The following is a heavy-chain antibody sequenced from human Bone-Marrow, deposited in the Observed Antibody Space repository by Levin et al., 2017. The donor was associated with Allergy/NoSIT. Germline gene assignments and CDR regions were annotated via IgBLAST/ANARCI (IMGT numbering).Heavy chain of an antibody. CDR1: GFIFSNYA. Sequence: GGSLRLSCAASGFIFSNYAMNWVRQAPGKGLEWVSQISGSGGNTQYADSVKGRFTFSRHNSKNTLYLQMNSLRAEDTAVYYCAGYDTSAYHSPFDYWGQGTLVTVSS. V-gene: IGHV3-23*01. CDR2: ISGSGGNT. CDR3: AGYDTSAYHSPFDY. J-gene: IGHJ4*02. D-gene: IGHD3-22*01.